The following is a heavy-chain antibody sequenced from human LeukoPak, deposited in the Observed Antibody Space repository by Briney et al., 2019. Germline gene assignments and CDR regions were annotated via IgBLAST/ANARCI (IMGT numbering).Heavy chain of an antibody. V-gene: IGHV3-23*01. D-gene: IGHD6-13*01. CDR2: ISGSGGST. J-gene: IGHJ4*02. CDR3: AKDIAAAAVYYFDY. CDR1: GFTFDDYA. Sequence: GGSLRLSCAASGFTFDDYAMHWVRQAPGKGLEWVSGISGSGGSTYYADSVKGRFTISRDNSKNTLYLQMNSLRDEDTAVYYCAKDIAAAAVYYFDYWGQGTLVTVSS.